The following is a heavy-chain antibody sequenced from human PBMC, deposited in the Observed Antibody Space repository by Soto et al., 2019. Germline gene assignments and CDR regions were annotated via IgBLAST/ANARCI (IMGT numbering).Heavy chain of an antibody. J-gene: IGHJ2*01. CDR1: GYTFTSYD. CDR3: ARGGYCSGGSCYGDWYFDL. V-gene: IGHV1-8*01. Sequence: ASVKVSCKAPGYTFTSYDINWVRQATGQGLEWMGWMNPNSGNTGYAQKFQGRVTMTRNTSISTAYMELSSLRSEDTAVYYCARGGYCSGGSCYGDWYFDLWGRGTLVTVSS. CDR2: MNPNSGNT. D-gene: IGHD2-15*01.